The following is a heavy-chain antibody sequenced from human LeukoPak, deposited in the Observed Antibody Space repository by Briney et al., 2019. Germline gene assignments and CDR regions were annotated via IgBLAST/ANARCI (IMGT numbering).Heavy chain of an antibody. CDR2: LYSGGSK. CDR1: GFTVSSNY. CDR3: ARGTVTMVDY. D-gene: IGHD3-10*01. Sequence: GGSLRLSCAASGFTVSSNYMRWVGQAPRRGLEWVSVLYSGGSKYDPHSVKGRFTISRDNSTHPLFLQMNSLRAGDTAVYYCARGTVTMVDYWGQGTLVTVSS. J-gene: IGHJ4*02. V-gene: IGHV3-66*01.